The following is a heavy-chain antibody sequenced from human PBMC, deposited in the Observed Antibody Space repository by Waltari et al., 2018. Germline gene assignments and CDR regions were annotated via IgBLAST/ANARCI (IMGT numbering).Heavy chain of an antibody. CDR2: MDYSGRT. J-gene: IGHJ5*02. Sequence: QLQLQASGPGLVKPPETLYLPCTVPGGPISSSSYSWSWVRRPPEKGLEWVASMDYSGRTYYNPSLKSRVTISVDTSKNQFSLEVRSVTAADTAVYYCARGFGSATTSRFDPWGQGIVVTVSS. CDR1: GGPISSSSYS. V-gene: IGHV4-39*07. D-gene: IGHD5-12*01. CDR3: ARGFGSATTSRFDP.